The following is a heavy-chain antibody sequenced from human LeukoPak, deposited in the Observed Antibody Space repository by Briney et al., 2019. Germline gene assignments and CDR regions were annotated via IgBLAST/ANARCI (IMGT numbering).Heavy chain of an antibody. Sequence: GGSLRLSRAASGFTFNNYWMHWVRQAPGKGLVWVSRVDSDGSSTTYADSVKGRFTISRDNAKNTLYLQMNSLRAEDTAVYYCARGITLFGVVNDAFDVWGQGAVVTVSS. CDR3: ARGITLFGVVNDAFDV. V-gene: IGHV3-74*01. CDR1: GFTFNNYW. CDR2: VDSDGSST. J-gene: IGHJ3*01. D-gene: IGHD3-3*01.